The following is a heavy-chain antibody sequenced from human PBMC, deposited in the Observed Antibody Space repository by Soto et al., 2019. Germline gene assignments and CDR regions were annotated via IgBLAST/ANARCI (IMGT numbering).Heavy chain of an antibody. CDR2: IYPGDSDT. V-gene: IGHV5-51*01. J-gene: IGHJ6*02. CDR3: ARRLYDSSGYYYYYYGMDV. CDR1: GYSFTIYW. Sequence: GESLKISCNGSGYSFTIYWIGWVRQMPGKGLEWMGIIYPGDSDTRYSPSFQGQVTISADKSISTAYLQWSSLKASDTAMYYCARRLYDSSGYYYYYYGMDVWGQGTTVTVSS. D-gene: IGHD3-22*01.